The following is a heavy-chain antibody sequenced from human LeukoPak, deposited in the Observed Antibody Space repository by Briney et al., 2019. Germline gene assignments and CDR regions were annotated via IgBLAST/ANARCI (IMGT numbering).Heavy chain of an antibody. D-gene: IGHD6-13*01. CDR1: GYTFTGYY. V-gene: IGHV1-2*02. CDR2: INPNSGGT. Sequence: ASVKVSCKASGYTFTGYYMHWVRQAPGQGLEWMGWINPNSGGTNYAQKFQGRVTMTRDTSISTAYMELSRLRSGDTAVYYCARDNSSSWFTPEGAYDYWGQGTLVTVSS. CDR3: ARDNSSSWFTPEGAYDY. J-gene: IGHJ4*02.